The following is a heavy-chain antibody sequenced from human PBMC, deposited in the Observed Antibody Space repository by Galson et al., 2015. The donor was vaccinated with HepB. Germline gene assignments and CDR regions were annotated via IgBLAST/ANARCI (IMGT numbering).Heavy chain of an antibody. CDR3: ARDQVGSTMVRGAFDI. CDR1: GFTFDDYG. Sequence: SLRLSCAASGFTFDDYGMSWVRQAPGKGLEWVSGINWNGGSTGYADSVKGRFTISRDNAKNSLYLQMNSLRAEDTALYYCARDQVGSTMVRGAFDIWGQGTMVTVSS. D-gene: IGHD3-10*01. V-gene: IGHV3-20*04. CDR2: INWNGGST. J-gene: IGHJ3*02.